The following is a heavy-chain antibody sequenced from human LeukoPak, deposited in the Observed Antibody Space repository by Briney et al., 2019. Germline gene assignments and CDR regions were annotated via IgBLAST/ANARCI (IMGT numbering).Heavy chain of an antibody. V-gene: IGHV4-38-2*01. CDR3: AMYSSSPHFDS. Sequence: SETLSLTCAVSGYSISSGYYWGWIRQPPGKGLEWIGSIYHSGSTYYNPPLKSRVTISVDTSKNQFSLKLSSVTAAETAVYYCAMYSSSPHFDSWGQGTLVTVSS. J-gene: IGHJ4*02. CDR2: IYHSGST. CDR1: GYSISSGYY. D-gene: IGHD6-6*01.